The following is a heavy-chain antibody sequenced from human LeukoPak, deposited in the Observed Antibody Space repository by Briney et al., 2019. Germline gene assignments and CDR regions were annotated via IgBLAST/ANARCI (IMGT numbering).Heavy chain of an antibody. CDR1: GFTFSSYG. Sequence: GGSLRLSCAASGFTFSSYGMHLVRQTPGKGLEWVSFIRYDGSNQYYADSVKGRFTISRDNSKNTLYLQMNSLRPEDTAVYFCARGYGESHFGYWGQGTLVTVSS. CDR3: ARGYGESHFGY. J-gene: IGHJ4*02. D-gene: IGHD5-18*01. V-gene: IGHV3-30*02. CDR2: IRYDGSNQ.